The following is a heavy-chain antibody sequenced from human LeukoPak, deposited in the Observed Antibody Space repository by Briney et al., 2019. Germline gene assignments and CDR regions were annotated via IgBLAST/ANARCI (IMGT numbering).Heavy chain of an antibody. CDR3: ASGRGSSWFFDY. V-gene: IGHV3-7*01. CDR2: IKQDGSEK. CDR1: GFTFSSYW. D-gene: IGHD6-13*01. J-gene: IGHJ4*02. Sequence: GGSLRLSCAAYGFTFSSYWMHWVRQAPGKGLEWVANIKQDGSEKYYVDSVKGRFTISRDNAKNSLYLQMNSLRAEDTAVYYCASGRGSSWFFDYWGQGTPVIVSS.